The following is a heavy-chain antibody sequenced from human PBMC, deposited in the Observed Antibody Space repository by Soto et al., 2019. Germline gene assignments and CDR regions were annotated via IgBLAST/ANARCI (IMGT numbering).Heavy chain of an antibody. J-gene: IGHJ5*02. D-gene: IGHD6-13*01. CDR3: ARLYSSSFSWFDP. CDR1: GGSVSSGSYY. V-gene: IGHV4-61*01. Sequence: QVQLQESGPGLVKPSETLSLTCTVSGGSVSSGSYYWSWIRQPPGKGLEWIGYIYYSGSTNYNPSLKSRVTISVDTSKNQCSLKLSSVPAADTAVYYCARLYSSSFSWFDPWGQGTLVTVSS. CDR2: IYYSGST.